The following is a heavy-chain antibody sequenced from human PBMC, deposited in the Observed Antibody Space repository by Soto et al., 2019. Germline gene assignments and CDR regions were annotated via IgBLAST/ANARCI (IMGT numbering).Heavy chain of an antibody. CDR2: ISGSGGST. D-gene: IGHD3-22*01. CDR1: GFTFSSYA. Sequence: EVQLLESGGGLVQPGGSLRLSCAASGFTFSSYAMSWVRQAPGKGPEWVSSISGSGGSTYYADSVKGRFTISRDNSKNALFLQMNSLRVEDTAVYYCAKDKAYYYDSSGYLLPIPYFDYWGQGTLVTVSS. CDR3: AKDKAYYYDSSGYLLPIPYFDY. J-gene: IGHJ4*02. V-gene: IGHV3-23*01.